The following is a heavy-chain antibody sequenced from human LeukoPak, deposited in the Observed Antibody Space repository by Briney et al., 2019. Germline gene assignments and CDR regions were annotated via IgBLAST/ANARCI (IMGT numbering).Heavy chain of an antibody. Sequence: ASVKVSCKVSGYTLTELSIHWVRQAPGKGLEWMGGFDPEDGETIYAQKFQGRVTMTEDTSTDTAYMELSSLRSEDTAVYYCATDRIAAAGNWFDPWGQGTLVTVSS. J-gene: IGHJ5*02. CDR3: ATDRIAAAGNWFDP. CDR1: GYTLTELS. V-gene: IGHV1-24*01. CDR2: FDPEDGET. D-gene: IGHD6-13*01.